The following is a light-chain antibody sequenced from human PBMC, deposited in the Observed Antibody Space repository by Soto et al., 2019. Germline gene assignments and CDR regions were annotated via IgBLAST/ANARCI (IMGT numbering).Light chain of an antibody. CDR3: QQSYSAPYT. J-gene: IGKJ2*01. CDR1: QSVSSY. CDR2: GAS. Sequence: DIQMTQSPSSLSASVGDRVSINCRASQSVSSYLNWYQQKPGEAPKLLIYGASTLQSGVPSRFSGSGSGTDFTLTINSLQPEDFATHYCQQSYSAPYTFGQGTKLEI. V-gene: IGKV1-39*01.